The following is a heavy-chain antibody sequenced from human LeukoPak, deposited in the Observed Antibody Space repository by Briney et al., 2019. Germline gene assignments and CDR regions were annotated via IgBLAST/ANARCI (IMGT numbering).Heavy chain of an antibody. Sequence: PSETLSLTCTVSGGSISSHYWSWIRQPPGKGLEWIGYIYTSGSTNYNPSLKSRVTISVDTSKNQFSLKLSSVTAADTAVYYCARPAGYCSSTSCYYDWYFDLWGRGTLVTVSS. CDR1: GGSISSHY. CDR3: ARPAGYCSSTSCYYDWYFDL. J-gene: IGHJ2*01. V-gene: IGHV4-4*09. CDR2: IYTSGST. D-gene: IGHD2-2*01.